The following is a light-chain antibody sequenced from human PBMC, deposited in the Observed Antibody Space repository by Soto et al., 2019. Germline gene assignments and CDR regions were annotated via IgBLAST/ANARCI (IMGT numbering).Light chain of an antibody. CDR1: QSVSATY. Sequence: EIVLPQSPGTLSLSPGESATLSCRATQSVSATYLAWYQQKPGQAPRLLIYAASSRATDIPDRFSGSGSGTDFTLAISRLEPEDFAVYWCQHYGTSTRTFGQGTKVDIK. J-gene: IGKJ1*01. CDR2: AAS. CDR3: QHYGTSTRT. V-gene: IGKV3-20*01.